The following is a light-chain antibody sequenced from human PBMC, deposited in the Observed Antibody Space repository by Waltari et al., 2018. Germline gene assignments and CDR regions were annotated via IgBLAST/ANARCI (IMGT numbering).Light chain of an antibody. J-gene: IGLJ3*02. CDR1: SLRRYY. CDR3: NSRDINSNHFWI. Sequence: SSELTQDPAVSVALGQTVRITCQGDSLRRYYPTWYQQKPGQAPIIVISGKNNRPSGIPDRFCGSSSGNTDSLTITGAQAEDEAEYYCNSRDINSNHFWIFGGGTKLIVL. V-gene: IGLV3-19*01. CDR2: GKN.